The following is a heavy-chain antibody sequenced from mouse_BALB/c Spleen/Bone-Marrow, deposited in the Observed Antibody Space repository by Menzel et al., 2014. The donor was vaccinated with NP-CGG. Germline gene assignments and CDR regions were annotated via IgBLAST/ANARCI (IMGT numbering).Heavy chain of an antibody. CDR1: GFTFSDYY. Sequence: EVQRVESGGGLVQPGGSLKLSFATSGFTFSDYYMYWVRQTPEKRLAWVAYMRNGGGSTYYSDTVQGRFTISRDNAKNTLYLQMSSLKSEDTTIYYCARRGWYYAKDYWGQGTSVTDSS. V-gene: IGHV5-12*02. CDR3: ARRGWYYAKDY. J-gene: IGHJ4*01. CDR2: MRNGGGST. D-gene: IGHD2-3*01.